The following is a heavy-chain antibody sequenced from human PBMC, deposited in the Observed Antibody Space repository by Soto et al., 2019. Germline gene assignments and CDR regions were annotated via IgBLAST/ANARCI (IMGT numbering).Heavy chain of an antibody. V-gene: IGHV3-15*01. Sequence: GALRLSCAASGFTFSNAWMSWVRQAPGKGLEWVGRIKSKTDGGTTDYAAPVKGRFTISRDDSKNTLYLQMNSLKTEDTAVYYCTTGVGSGYYYFDYWGQGTLVTVSS. CDR3: TTGVGSGYYYFDY. CDR2: IKSKTDGGTT. J-gene: IGHJ4*02. CDR1: GFTFSNAW. D-gene: IGHD3-22*01.